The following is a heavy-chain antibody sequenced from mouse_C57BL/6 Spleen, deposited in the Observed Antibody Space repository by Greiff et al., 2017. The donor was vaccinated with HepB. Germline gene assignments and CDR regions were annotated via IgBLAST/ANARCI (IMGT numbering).Heavy chain of an antibody. CDR2: INPNNGGT. J-gene: IGHJ2*01. CDR3: ARWLLRG. CDR1: GYTFTDYY. Sequence: EVQLQQSGPELVKPGASVKISCKASGYTFTDYYMNWVKQSHGKSLEWIGDINPNNGGTSYNQKFKGKATLTVDKSSSTAYMELRSLTSEDSAVYYCARWLLRGWGQGTTLTVSS. V-gene: IGHV1-26*01. D-gene: IGHD2-3*01.